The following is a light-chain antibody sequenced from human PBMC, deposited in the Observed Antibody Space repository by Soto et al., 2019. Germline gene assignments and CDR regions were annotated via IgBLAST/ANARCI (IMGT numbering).Light chain of an antibody. CDR2: EGS. Sequence: QAASVSGSPGQSITISCTGTSSDVGSYNLVSWYQQHPGKAPKLMIYEGSKRPSGVSNRFSGSKSGNTASLTISGLQAEDEADYYCCSYAGSSTFGAVFGGGTQLTVL. CDR1: SSDVGSYNL. CDR3: CSYAGSSTFGAV. J-gene: IGLJ7*01. V-gene: IGLV2-23*03.